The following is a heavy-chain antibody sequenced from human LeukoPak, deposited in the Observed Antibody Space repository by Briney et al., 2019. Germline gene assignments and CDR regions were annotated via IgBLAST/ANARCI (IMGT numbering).Heavy chain of an antibody. V-gene: IGHV1-2*02. CDR2: INPNSGGT. CDR3: ASDCSGGSCYSVY. CDR1: GYTFTSYY. J-gene: IGHJ4*02. Sequence: ASVKVSCKASGYTFTSYYMHWVRQAPGQGLEWMGWINPNSGGTNYAQKVQGRVTMTTDTSTSTAYMELRSLRSDDTAVYYCASDCSGGSCYSVYWGQGTLVTVSS. D-gene: IGHD2-15*01.